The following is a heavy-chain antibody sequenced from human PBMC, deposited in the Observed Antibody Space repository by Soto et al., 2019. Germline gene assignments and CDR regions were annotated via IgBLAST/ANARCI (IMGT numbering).Heavy chain of an antibody. CDR3: ARESYDFWSGYHQRYYYGMDV. V-gene: IGHV1-69*13. D-gene: IGHD3-3*01. CDR1: GGTFSSYA. CDR2: IIPIFGTA. Sequence: GASVKVSCKASGGTFSSYAISWVRQAPGQGLEWMGGIIPIFGTANYAQKFQGRVTITADESTSTAYMELSSLRSEDTAVYYCARESYDFWSGYHQRYYYGMDVWGQGTTVTVSS. J-gene: IGHJ6*02.